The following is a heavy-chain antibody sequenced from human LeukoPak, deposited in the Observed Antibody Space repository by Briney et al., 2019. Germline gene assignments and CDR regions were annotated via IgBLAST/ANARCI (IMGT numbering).Heavy chain of an antibody. CDR2: IWYDGSNK. J-gene: IGHJ4*02. V-gene: IGHV3-33*01. CDR1: GFTFSTYG. Sequence: GGSLRLSCAASGFTFSTYGMHWVRQTPGKGLEWVAVIWYDGSNKYYADSVRGRFTISRDTSENTLSLQMNSLRAEDTAVYYCARGGYDVWSGYRIDFWGQGTLVTASS. CDR3: ARGGYDVWSGYRIDF. D-gene: IGHD3-3*01.